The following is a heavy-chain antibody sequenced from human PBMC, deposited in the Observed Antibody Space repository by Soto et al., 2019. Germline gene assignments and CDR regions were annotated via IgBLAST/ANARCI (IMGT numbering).Heavy chain of an antibody. CDR2: IYPGDSDT. Sequence: PGESLKISCKGSGYSFTSCWIGWVRQMPGKGLEWMGIIYPGDSDTRYSPSFQGQVTISADKSISTAYLQWSSLKASDSAMYYCARTAAAGNNYYGAXVWGQGTTVTVAS. J-gene: IGHJ6*02. V-gene: IGHV5-51*01. CDR3: ARTAAAGNNYYGAXV. D-gene: IGHD6-13*01. CDR1: GYSFTSCW.